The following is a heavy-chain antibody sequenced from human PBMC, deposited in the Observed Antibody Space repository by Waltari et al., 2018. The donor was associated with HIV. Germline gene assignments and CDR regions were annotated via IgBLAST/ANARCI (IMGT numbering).Heavy chain of an antibody. V-gene: IGHV1-18*01. CDR3: ARDKTTYYYGSGVSY. D-gene: IGHD3-10*01. CDR2: ISAYNGNT. Sequence: QVQLVQSGAEVKKPGASVKVSCKAFGYTFTSYGISWVRQAPGQGLEWMGWISAYNGNTNYAQKLQGRVTMTTDTSTSTAYMELRSLRSDDTAVYYCARDKTTYYYGSGVSYWGQGTLVTVSS. CDR1: GYTFTSYG. J-gene: IGHJ4*02.